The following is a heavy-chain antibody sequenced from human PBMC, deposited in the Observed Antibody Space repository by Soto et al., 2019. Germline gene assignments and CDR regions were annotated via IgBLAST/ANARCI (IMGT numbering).Heavy chain of an antibody. CDR2: ISGSGGST. V-gene: IGHV3-23*01. D-gene: IGHD3-22*01. CDR3: AKVAWGAVTMIVVAYGMDV. J-gene: IGHJ6*02. Sequence: GGSLRLSCAASGFTFSSYAMSWVRQAPGKGLEWVSAISGSGGSTYYADSVKGRFTISRDNSKNTLYLQMNSLRAEDTAVYYCAKVAWGAVTMIVVAYGMDVWGQGTTVTVSS. CDR1: GFTFSSYA.